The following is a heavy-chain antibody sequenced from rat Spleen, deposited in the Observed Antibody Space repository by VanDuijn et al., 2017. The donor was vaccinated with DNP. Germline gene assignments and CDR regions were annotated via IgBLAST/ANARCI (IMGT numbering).Heavy chain of an antibody. V-gene: IGHV3-1*01. Sequence: EVQLQESGPGLVKPSQSLSLTCSVTGYSITSDYWGWIRKFPGNKMEWIGHISFSGSPNYNPSLKSRISITRDTSKNLFFLHLDSVTTEDTATYYCARGSTSIYWYFDFWGPGTMVAVSS. D-gene: IGHD3-1*01. CDR3: ARGSTSIYWYFDF. CDR1: GYSITSDY. J-gene: IGHJ1*01. CDR2: ISFSGSP.